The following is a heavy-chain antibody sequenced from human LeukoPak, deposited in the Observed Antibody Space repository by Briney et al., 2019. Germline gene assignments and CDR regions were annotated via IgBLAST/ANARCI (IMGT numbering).Heavy chain of an antibody. D-gene: IGHD6-13*01. CDR1: GDNFNNYW. V-gene: IGHV5-51*01. CDR3: ARGGPAAGRFDY. J-gene: IGHJ4*02. CDR2: IYLDDSET. Sequence: GESLKISCKGGGDNFNNYWIVWVRQMPGKGLEWMGVIYLDDSETKYSPSFQGQVTISADKSISTAYLQWSALRASDSAMYYCARGGPAAGRFDYWGQGTLVTVSS.